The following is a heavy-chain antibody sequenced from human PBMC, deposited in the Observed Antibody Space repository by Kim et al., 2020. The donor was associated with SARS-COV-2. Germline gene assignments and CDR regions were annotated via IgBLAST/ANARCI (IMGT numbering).Heavy chain of an antibody. CDR2: IYPGDSDT. Sequence: GESLKISCKGSGYSFTSYWIGWVRQMPGKGLEWMGIIYPGDSDTRYSPSFQGQVTISADKSISTAYLQWSSLKASDTAMYYCARGYCSSTSCYFSYWFDPWGQGTLVTVSS. D-gene: IGHD2-2*01. CDR3: ARGYCSSTSCYFSYWFDP. CDR1: GYSFTSYW. V-gene: IGHV5-51*01. J-gene: IGHJ5*02.